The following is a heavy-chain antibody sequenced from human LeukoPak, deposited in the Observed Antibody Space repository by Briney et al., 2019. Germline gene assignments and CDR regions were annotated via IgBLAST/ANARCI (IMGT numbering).Heavy chain of an antibody. CDR2: IYYSGST. J-gene: IGHJ4*02. CDR3: ARVWGSSLFLFDY. D-gene: IGHD3-16*01. CDR1: GGSISSYY. V-gene: IGHV4-59*01. Sequence: SETLSLTCTVSGGSISSYYWSWLRQPPGKGLEWIGYIYYSGSTNYNPSLKSRVTISVDTSKNQFSLKLSSVTAADTAVYYCARVWGSSLFLFDYWGQGTLVTVSS.